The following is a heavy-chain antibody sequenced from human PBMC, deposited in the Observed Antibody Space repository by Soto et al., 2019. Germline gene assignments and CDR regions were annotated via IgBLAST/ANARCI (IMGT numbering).Heavy chain of an antibody. J-gene: IGHJ4*02. CDR3: AKARRYNWNDVPYFDY. CDR1: GFTFDDYA. V-gene: IGHV3-9*01. Sequence: GGSLRLSCAASGFTFDDYAMHWVRQAPGKGLEWVSGISWNSGSIGYADSVKGRFTISRDNAKNSLYLQMNSLRAEDTALYYCAKARRYNWNDVPYFDYWGQGTLVTVSS. D-gene: IGHD1-1*01. CDR2: ISWNSGSI.